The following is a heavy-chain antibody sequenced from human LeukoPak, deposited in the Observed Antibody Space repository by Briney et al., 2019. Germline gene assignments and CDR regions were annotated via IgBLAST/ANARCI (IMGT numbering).Heavy chain of an antibody. CDR1: GFTFSSYG. V-gene: IGHV3-30*02. J-gene: IGHJ4*02. CDR3: ARDPYDSSGYYFDY. Sequence: GGSLRLSCAASGFTFSSYGIHWVRQAPGKGLEWVAFIRYDGSNKYYADSVKGRFTISRDNSKNTLYLQMNSLRAEDTAVYYCARDPYDSSGYYFDYWGQGTLVTVSS. CDR2: IRYDGSNK. D-gene: IGHD3-22*01.